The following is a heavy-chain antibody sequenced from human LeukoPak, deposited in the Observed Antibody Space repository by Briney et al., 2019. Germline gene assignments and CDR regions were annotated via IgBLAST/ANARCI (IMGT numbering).Heavy chain of an antibody. CDR3: ARRIGYDSSLPTGRFDP. CDR2: IYYSGST. D-gene: IGHD3-22*01. Sequence: SETLSLTCTVSGGSISSSSYYWGWIRQPPGKGLEWIGSIYYSGSTYYNPSLKSRVTISVDTSKNQFSLKLSSVTAADTAVYYCARRIGYDSSLPTGRFDPWGQGTLVTVSS. V-gene: IGHV4-39*07. CDR1: GGSISSSSYY. J-gene: IGHJ5*02.